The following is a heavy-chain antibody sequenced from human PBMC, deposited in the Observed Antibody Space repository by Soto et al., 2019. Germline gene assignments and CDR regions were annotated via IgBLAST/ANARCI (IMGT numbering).Heavy chain of an antibody. J-gene: IGHJ6*02. V-gene: IGHV3-30-3*01. Sequence: QVQLVESGGGVVQPGRSLRLSCAASGFTFSSYAMHWVRQAPGKGLEWVAVISYDGSNKYYADSVKGRFTISRDNSKNTLYLQMNSLRAEDTAVYYCAREEWMQLWFAHRMDVLGQGTTVTVSS. D-gene: IGHD5-18*01. CDR2: ISYDGSNK. CDR1: GFTFSSYA. CDR3: AREEWMQLWFAHRMDV.